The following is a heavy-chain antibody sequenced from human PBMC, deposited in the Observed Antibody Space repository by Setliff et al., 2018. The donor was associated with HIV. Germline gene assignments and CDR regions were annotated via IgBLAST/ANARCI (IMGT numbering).Heavy chain of an antibody. CDR3: ARDTLYCSGGNCYEGNWFDP. J-gene: IGHJ5*02. D-gene: IGHD2-15*01. CDR1: GFTFSSYN. CDR2: ISGSSDYI. V-gene: IGHV3-21*01. Sequence: PGGSLRLSCAASGFTFSSYNMNWVRQAPGKGLEWVSSISGSSDYIYYADSVKGRFTISRDTAKNSLSLQMNSLRAEDTAIYYCARDTLYCSGGNCYEGNWFDPWGQGTLVTVSS.